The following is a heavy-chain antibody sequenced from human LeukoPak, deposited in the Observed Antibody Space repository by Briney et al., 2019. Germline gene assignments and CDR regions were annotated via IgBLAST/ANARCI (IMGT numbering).Heavy chain of an antibody. V-gene: IGHV4-59*12. Sequence: NPSETLSLTCTVSNGSISRYYWSWIRQPPGKGLEWIGYVYHSGSTYYNPSLKSRVTISVDRSKNQFSLKLSSVTAADTAVYHCARERRDDSSGYYYGDYWGQGTLVTVSS. D-gene: IGHD3-22*01. CDR3: ARERRDDSSGYYYGDY. CDR1: NGSISRYY. CDR2: VYHSGST. J-gene: IGHJ4*02.